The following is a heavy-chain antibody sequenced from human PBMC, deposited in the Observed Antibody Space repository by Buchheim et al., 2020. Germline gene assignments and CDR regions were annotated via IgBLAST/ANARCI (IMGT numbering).Heavy chain of an antibody. CDR1: GFTFSSYW. Sequence: EVQLVESGGGLVQHGGSLRLSCAASGFTFSSYWMSWVRQAPGKGLEWVANIKQDGSEKYYVDSVKGRFTLSRDNAKNSLYLQMNSLRAEDTAVYYCARDQRGHHYYYYYYMDVWGKGTT. J-gene: IGHJ6*03. CDR2: IKQDGSEK. D-gene: IGHD5-12*01. V-gene: IGHV3-7*01. CDR3: ARDQRGHHYYYYYYMDV.